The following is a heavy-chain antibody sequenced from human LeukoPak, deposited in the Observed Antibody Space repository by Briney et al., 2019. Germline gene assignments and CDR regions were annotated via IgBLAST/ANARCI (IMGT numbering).Heavy chain of an antibody. J-gene: IGHJ6*03. D-gene: IGHD2/OR15-2a*01. V-gene: IGHV3-21*01. CDR1: GFTFSLYS. CDR2: ITGSSSYI. CDR3: ARALLYPNLYYTMDV. Sequence: NPGGSLRLSCAASGFTFSLYSVNWVRQAPGKGLEWVSSITGSSSYIYYADSVEGRFTISRDNAQNSLYLQMNSLRAEDTAVYYCARALLYPNLYYTMDVWGKGTTVTVSS.